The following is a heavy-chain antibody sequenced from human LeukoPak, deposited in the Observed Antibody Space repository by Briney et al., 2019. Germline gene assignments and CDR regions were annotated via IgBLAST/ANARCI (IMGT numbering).Heavy chain of an antibody. J-gene: IGHJ6*03. Sequence: SETLSLTCTVSGASISSYYWSWIRQPPGKGREWIGYIYYSGSTNYNPSLKSRVTISVDTSKNQFSLKLSSVTAADTAVYYCARAGTVRGVIIMDVWGKGTTVTISS. CDR2: IYYSGST. CDR3: ARAGTVRGVIIMDV. V-gene: IGHV4-59*01. CDR1: GASISSYY. D-gene: IGHD3-10*01.